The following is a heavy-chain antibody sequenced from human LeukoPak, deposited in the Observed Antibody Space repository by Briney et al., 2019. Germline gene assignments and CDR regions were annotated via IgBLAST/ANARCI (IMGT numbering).Heavy chain of an antibody. V-gene: IGHV3-30-3*01. Sequence: GGSLRLSCAASGFTFSSYATHWVRQAPGKGLEWVAVISYDGSNKYYADSVKGRFTISRDNSKNTLYLQMNSLRAEDTAVYYCATGGYHCSSTSCSSGADYWGQGTLVTVSS. CDR2: ISYDGSNK. CDR3: ATGGYHCSSTSCSSGADY. D-gene: IGHD2-2*01. J-gene: IGHJ4*02. CDR1: GFTFSSYA.